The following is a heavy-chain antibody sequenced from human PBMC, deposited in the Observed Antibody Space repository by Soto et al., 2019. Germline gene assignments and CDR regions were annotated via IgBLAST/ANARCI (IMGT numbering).Heavy chain of an antibody. J-gene: IGHJ4*02. CDR1: GFTFSSYG. V-gene: IGHV3-33*01. Sequence: GGSLRLSCAASGFTFSSYGMHWVRQAPGKGLEWVAVIWYDGSNKYYADSVKGRFTISRDNSKNTLYLQMNSLRAEDTAVYYCARDHLGIAVAGLDYWGQGTLVTVSS. D-gene: IGHD6-19*01. CDR2: IWYDGSNK. CDR3: ARDHLGIAVAGLDY.